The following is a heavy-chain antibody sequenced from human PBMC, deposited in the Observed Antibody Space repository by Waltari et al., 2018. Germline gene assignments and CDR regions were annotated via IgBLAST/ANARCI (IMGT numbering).Heavy chain of an antibody. V-gene: IGHV4-39*01. D-gene: IGHD6-19*01. CDR1: GGSISSSSYY. CDR3: ARIPVAGTAYYYYYMDV. J-gene: IGHJ6*03. CDR2: IYYSGST. Sequence: QLQLQESGPGLVKPSETLSLTCTVSGGSISSSSYYWGWIRQPPGKGLEWIGSIYYSGSTYYNPSLKSRGTIAVDTSKNQFSLKLSSVTAADTAVYYCARIPVAGTAYYYYYMDVWGKGTTVTVSS.